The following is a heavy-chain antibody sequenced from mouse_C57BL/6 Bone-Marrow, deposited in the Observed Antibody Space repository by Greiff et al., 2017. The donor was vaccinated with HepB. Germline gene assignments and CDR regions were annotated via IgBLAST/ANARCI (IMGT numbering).Heavy chain of an antibody. V-gene: IGHV5-4*03. CDR1: GFTFSSYA. Sequence: EVNLVESGGGLVKPGGSLKLSCAASGFTFSSYAMSWVRQTPEKRLEWVATISDGGSYTYYPDNVKGRFTISRDNAKNNLYLQMSHLKSEDTAMYYCARVFIYDGYSYYFDYWGQGTTLTVSS. CDR2: ISDGGSYT. CDR3: ARVFIYDGYSYYFDY. J-gene: IGHJ2*01. D-gene: IGHD2-3*01.